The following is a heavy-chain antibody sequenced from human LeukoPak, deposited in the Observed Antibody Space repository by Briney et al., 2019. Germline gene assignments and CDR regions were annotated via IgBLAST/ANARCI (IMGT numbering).Heavy chain of an antibody. CDR2: IYHSGST. CDR3: ARGIRRDGSTGRFISATRPYFDP. V-gene: IGHV4-4*07. CDR1: GGSISGYY. Sequence: PSETLSLTCTVSGGSISGYYWSWIRQPAGKGLEWIGSIYHSGSTNYNPSLKSRVTISVDKSKNQFSLKLSSVTAADTAAYYCARGIRRDGSTGRFISATRPYFDPWGQGTLVTVSS. J-gene: IGHJ5*02. D-gene: IGHD5-24*01.